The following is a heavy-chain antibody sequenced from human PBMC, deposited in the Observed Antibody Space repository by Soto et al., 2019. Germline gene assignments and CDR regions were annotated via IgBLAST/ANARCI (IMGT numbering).Heavy chain of an antibody. Sequence: ASVKVSCKASGYTFTSYGISGVRQAPGRGLEWMGWISAYNGNTNYAQKLQGRVTMTTDTSTSTAYMELRSLRSDDTAVYYCAGDEEEGSYYDSSGSSAPDYSGQGTLVPFSS. CDR2: ISAYNGNT. V-gene: IGHV1-18*04. CDR3: AGDEEEGSYYDSSGSSAPDY. D-gene: IGHD3-22*01. J-gene: IGHJ4*02. CDR1: GYTFTSYG.